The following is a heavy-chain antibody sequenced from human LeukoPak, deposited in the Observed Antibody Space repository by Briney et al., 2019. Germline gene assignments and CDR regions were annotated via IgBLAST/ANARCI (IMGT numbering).Heavy chain of an antibody. CDR2: INPSGGST. D-gene: IGHD4-17*01. J-gene: IGHJ4*02. Sequence: ASVKVSCKASGYTFTSYYMHWVRQAPGQGLEWMGIINPSGGSTSYAQKFQGRVTMTRDMSTSTVYMELSSLRSEDTAVYYCARVGDDYGDYVRYFDYWGQGTLVTVSS. V-gene: IGHV1-46*01. CDR3: ARVGDDYGDYVRYFDY. CDR1: GYTFTSYY.